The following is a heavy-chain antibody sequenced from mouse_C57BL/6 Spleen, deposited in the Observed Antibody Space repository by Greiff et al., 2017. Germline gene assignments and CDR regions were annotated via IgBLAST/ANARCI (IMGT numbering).Heavy chain of an antibody. CDR1: GFTFSDYG. CDR3: ARAYYSNYDAMDY. V-gene: IGHV5-17*01. Sequence: EVHLVESGGGLVKPGGSLKLSCAASGFTFSDYGMHWVRQAPEKGLEWVAYISSGSSTIYYADTVKGRFTISRDNAKNTLFLQMTSLRSEDTAMYYCARAYYSNYDAMDYRGQGTSVTVSS. D-gene: IGHD2-5*01. CDR2: ISSGSSTI. J-gene: IGHJ4*01.